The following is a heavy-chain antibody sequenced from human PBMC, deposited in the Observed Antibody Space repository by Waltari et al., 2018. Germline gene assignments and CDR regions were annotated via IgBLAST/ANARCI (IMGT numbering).Heavy chain of an antibody. J-gene: IGHJ3*02. CDR2: ISYDGSNK. Sequence: QDHLVESGGGVVPLGTSLRLSCAASASTLSTSGILWVRQAPGKGLEGVSIISYDGSNKLYRNSVRGRFTIARDNSKKTVYLQMNSLRVEDTAVYYCARDKSFITTGAFDMWGQGTMVTVSS. D-gene: IGHD3-22*01. CDR3: ARDKSFITTGAFDM. V-gene: IGHV3-30*03. CDR1: ASTLSTSG.